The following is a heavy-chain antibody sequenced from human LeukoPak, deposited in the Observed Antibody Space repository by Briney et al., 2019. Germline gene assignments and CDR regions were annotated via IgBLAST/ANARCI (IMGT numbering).Heavy chain of an antibody. V-gene: IGHV1-69*13. D-gene: IGHD1-1*01. CDR1: GGTFSSYA. Sequence: ASVKVSCKASGGTFSSYAISWVRQAPGQGLEWMGGIIPIFGTANYAQKFQGRVTITADESTSTAYMELSSLRSEDTAVYYCAANWNDAGNWFDPWGQGTLVTVSS. J-gene: IGHJ5*02. CDR2: IIPIFGTA. CDR3: AANWNDAGNWFDP.